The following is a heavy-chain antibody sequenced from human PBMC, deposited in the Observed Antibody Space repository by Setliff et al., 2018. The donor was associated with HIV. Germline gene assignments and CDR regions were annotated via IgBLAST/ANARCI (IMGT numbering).Heavy chain of an antibody. J-gene: IGHJ4*02. V-gene: IGHV3-11*05. CDR2: ISGRGDYT. Sequence: LRLSCAASGFTFSDYYMGWIRQAPGKGLAWVSYISGRGDYTIYTDSVKGRFTISRDNAKKLLYLQMNNLRAEDTAVYYCARERSVGELSLALDWWGQGALVTVSS. D-gene: IGHD3-16*02. CDR3: ARERSVGELSLALDW. CDR1: GFTFSDYY.